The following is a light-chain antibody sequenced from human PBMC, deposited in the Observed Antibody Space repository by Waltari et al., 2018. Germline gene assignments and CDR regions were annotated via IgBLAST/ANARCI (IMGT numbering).Light chain of an antibody. Sequence: EIVLTQSPGTLSLSPGERATLPCRASQSVSRSLAWYQQKPGQAPRLLIYGASSSATGVPDRFSGSGSGTDFSLTISRLEPEDFAVYYCQHYVRLPVSFGQGTKVEIK. CDR2: GAS. J-gene: IGKJ1*01. CDR3: QHYVRLPVS. V-gene: IGKV3-20*01. CDR1: QSVSRS.